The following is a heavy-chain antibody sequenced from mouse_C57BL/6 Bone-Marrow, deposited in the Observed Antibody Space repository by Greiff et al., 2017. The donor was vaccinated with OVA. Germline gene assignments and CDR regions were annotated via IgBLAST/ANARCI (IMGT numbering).Heavy chain of an antibody. V-gene: IGHV5-16*01. CDR2: INYDGSST. J-gene: IGHJ2*01. CDR3: ARDRANWVFDY. Sequence: EVKLMESEGGLVQPGSSMKLSCTASGFTFSDYYMAWVRQVPEKGLEWVANINYDGSSTYYLDSLKSRFIISRDNAKNILYLQMSSLKSEDTATYYCARDRANWVFDYWGQGTTLTVSS. CDR1: GFTFSDYY. D-gene: IGHD4-1*01.